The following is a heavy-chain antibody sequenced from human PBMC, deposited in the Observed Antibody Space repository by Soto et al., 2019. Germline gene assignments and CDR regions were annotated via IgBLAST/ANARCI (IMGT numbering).Heavy chain of an antibody. CDR3: ARHACCSGDTCFSINDY. CDR2: IYPGDSSI. CDR1: GYTFSNYW. J-gene: IGHJ4*02. D-gene: IGHD2-15*01. Sequence: GESLKISCRTAGYTFSNYWIGWVCQMPGKGLEWMGIIYPGDSSIQYSPSFQGQVTISADKSISTAYLQWSSLKASDTAMYYCARHACCSGDTCFSINDYWGQGTLVTVSS. V-gene: IGHV5-51*01.